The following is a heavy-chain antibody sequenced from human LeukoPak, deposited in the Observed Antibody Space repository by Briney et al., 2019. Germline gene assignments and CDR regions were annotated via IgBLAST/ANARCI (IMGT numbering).Heavy chain of an antibody. CDR2: IYYSGST. Sequence: SETLSLTCTVSGGSISSYYWSWIRQPPGKGLEWIGYIYYSGSTNYNPSLKSRVTISVDTSKNQFSLNLSSVTAADTAVYYCARARQGDNDAFDIWGQGTMVTVSS. CDR1: GGSISSYY. J-gene: IGHJ3*02. CDR3: ARARQGDNDAFDI. V-gene: IGHV4-59*12. D-gene: IGHD5-24*01.